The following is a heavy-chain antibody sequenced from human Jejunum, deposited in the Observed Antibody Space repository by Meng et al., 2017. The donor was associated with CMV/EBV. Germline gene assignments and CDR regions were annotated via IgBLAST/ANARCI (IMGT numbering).Heavy chain of an antibody. CDR1: GLAFRGYA. D-gene: IGHD6-25*01. V-gene: IGHV3-23*01. CDR2: IGDAGATT. CDR3: ARGGYQRWFDP. Sequence: CAASGLAFRGYAMAWVRQAPGKGVEGVTAIGDAGATTKYAGSVKDRFTISRDNAKNSLYLQMNNLRADDTAVYYCARGGYQRWFDPWGQGTLVTVSS. J-gene: IGHJ5*02.